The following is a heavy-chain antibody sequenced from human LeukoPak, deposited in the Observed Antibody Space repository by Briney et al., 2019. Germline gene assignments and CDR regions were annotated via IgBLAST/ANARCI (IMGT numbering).Heavy chain of an antibody. CDR3: ARKKIMVRGVHYY. CDR2: MNPNSGNT. J-gene: IGHJ4*02. D-gene: IGHD3-10*01. Sequence: ASVKVSCKASGYTFTSYDINWVRQATGQGLEWMGWMNPNSGNTGYAQKFQGRVTMTRNTSISTAYMELSSLRSEDTAVYYCARKKIMVRGVHYYWGQGTLVTVSS. V-gene: IGHV1-8*01. CDR1: GYTFTSYD.